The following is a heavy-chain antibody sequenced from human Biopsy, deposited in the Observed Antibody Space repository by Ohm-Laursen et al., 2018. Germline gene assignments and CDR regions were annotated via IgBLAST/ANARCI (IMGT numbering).Heavy chain of an antibody. V-gene: IGHV1-18*01. J-gene: IGHJ3*02. D-gene: IGHD1-26*01. CDR1: GGTFNSHV. Sequence: GSSAKVSCKVSGGTFNSHVITCVRRAPGQGLEWMGWITADEKNSAPKFQGRVTMTTDMSTSTAYMELRGLKSDDTAVYYCARVFGGAYYSYAFDIWGQGTLVIVSS. CDR3: ARVFGGAYYSYAFDI. CDR2: ITADEK.